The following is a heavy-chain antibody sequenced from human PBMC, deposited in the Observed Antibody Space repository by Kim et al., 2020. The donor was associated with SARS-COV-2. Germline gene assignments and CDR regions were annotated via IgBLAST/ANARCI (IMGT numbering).Heavy chain of an antibody. CDR2: IYPGDSDT. J-gene: IGHJ3*02. D-gene: IGHD2-2*01. Sequence: GESLKISCKGSGYSFTSYWIGWVRQMPGKGLEWMGIIYPGDSDTRYSPSFQGQVTISADKSISTAYLQWSSLKASDTAMYYCARPYCSSTSCYRGDGVGAFDIWGQGTMVTVSS. CDR1: GYSFTSYW. V-gene: IGHV5-51*01. CDR3: ARPYCSSTSCYRGDGVGAFDI.